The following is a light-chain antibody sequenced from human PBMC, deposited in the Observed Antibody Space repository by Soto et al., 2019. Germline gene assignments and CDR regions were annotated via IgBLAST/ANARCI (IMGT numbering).Light chain of an antibody. CDR3: QQSYSTPST. Sequence: DIQMTQSPSSLSASVGDRVTITCRASQSISSYLNWYQQKPGKAPKLLIYAAFILQSGVPSRFSGSGSGTEFTLTISSLQPEDFATYYCQQSYSTPSTFGPGTKVDIK. CDR2: AAF. J-gene: IGKJ3*01. V-gene: IGKV1-39*01. CDR1: QSISSY.